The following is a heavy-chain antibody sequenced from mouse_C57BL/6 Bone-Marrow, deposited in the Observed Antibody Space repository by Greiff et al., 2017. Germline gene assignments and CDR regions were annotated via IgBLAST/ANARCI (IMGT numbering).Heavy chain of an antibody. V-gene: IGHV2-9-1*01. D-gene: IGHD2-5*01. J-gene: IGHJ3*01. CDR3: ATDSNYPSWFAY. Sequence: VQVVESGPGLVAPSQSLSITCTVSGFSLTSYAISWVRQPPGKGTELLGVLWTGGGTNFNSALKSRLSISKDNSKSQVFLKMNMLQTDDTARYYWATDSNYPSWFAYWGQGTLVTVSA. CDR1: GFSLTSYA. CDR2: LWTGGGT.